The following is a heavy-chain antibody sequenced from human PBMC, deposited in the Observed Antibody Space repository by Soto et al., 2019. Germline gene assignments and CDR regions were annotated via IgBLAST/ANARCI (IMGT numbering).Heavy chain of an antibody. J-gene: IGHJ6*02. CDR3: AKGDFGVDVLYYYYYGMDV. Sequence: GGSLRLSCAASGFTFSSYAMSWVRQAPGKGLEWVSAISGSGGSTYYADSVKGRFTISRDDSKNTLYLQMNSLRAEDTAVYYCAKGDFGVDVLYYYYYGMDVWGQGTTVTVSS. CDR1: GFTFSSYA. D-gene: IGHD3-3*01. V-gene: IGHV3-23*01. CDR2: ISGSGGST.